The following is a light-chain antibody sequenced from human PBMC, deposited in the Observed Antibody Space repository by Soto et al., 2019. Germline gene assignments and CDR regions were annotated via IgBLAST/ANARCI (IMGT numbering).Light chain of an antibody. V-gene: IGKV1-5*03. CDR1: QSISTW. J-gene: IGKJ1*01. CDR2: KAS. CDR3: QQYSTYWT. Sequence: DIQMTQSPSTLSASVGDRVTITCRASQSISTWLAWYQQKAGKAPKLLIYKASILESGVPSRFSGSGSGTEFTLTISSLQPDYFATYYCQQYSTYWTFGQGTKVEIK.